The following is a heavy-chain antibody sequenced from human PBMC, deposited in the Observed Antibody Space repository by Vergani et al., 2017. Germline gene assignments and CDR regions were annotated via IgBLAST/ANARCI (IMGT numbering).Heavy chain of an antibody. CDR3: ARADGRYDWFDY. D-gene: IGHD1-20*01. J-gene: IGHJ4*01. V-gene: IGHV3-15*01. Sequence: EVQVVESGGGLIKPGGSLRLSCVVSGITFKNAWINWVRQAPGKGLEWIGRIRSKNDGGTADYAAPLKGRFTISRDDSKDSAFLLVKNLKTEDTAVYYCARADGRYDWFDYWGQRTLVTVSS. CDR2: IRSKNDGGTA. CDR1: GITFKNAW.